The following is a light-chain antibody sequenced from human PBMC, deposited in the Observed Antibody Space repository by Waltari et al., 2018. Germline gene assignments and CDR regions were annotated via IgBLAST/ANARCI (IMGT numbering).Light chain of an antibody. J-gene: IGKJ3*01. V-gene: IGKV1-5*03. CDR1: QTISRW. CDR2: KTS. Sequence: DIQLTQSPSTLSASVEDRVTITCRASQTISRWLAWYQQKAGKAPKLLIYKTSILASGVPSRFSGGGSGTEFTLTITSLQREDFATYYCQNYDAYSATFGRGTKIEIK. CDR3: QNYDAYSAT.